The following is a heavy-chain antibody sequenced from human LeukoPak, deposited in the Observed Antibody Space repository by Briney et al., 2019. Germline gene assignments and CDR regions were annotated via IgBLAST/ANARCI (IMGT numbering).Heavy chain of an antibody. J-gene: IGHJ4*01. Sequence: PGGSLRLSCAVSGFTFSSYWMNWVRQAPGKGLEWVASIKQDGGEKSYVDSVKGRSTISRDNAKNSLYLQMSSPRAEDTAVYYCARDGTAAGLYFDLWGQGTLVTVSS. V-gene: IGHV3-7*01. CDR2: IKQDGGEK. D-gene: IGHD6-13*01. CDR3: ARDGTAAGLYFDL. CDR1: GFTFSSYW.